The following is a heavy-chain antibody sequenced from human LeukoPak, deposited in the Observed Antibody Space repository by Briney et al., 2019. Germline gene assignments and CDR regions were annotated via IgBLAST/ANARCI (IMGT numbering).Heavy chain of an antibody. V-gene: IGHV1-2*02. Sequence: ASVKVSCKASGYTFTGYYMHWVRQAPGQGLEWMGWINPNSGGTNYAQKFQGRVTMTRDTSISTAYMEPSRLRSDDTAVYYCARDVNGGRRNYYYYMDVWGKGTTVTVSS. J-gene: IGHJ6*03. CDR1: GYTFTGYY. CDR2: INPNSGGT. D-gene: IGHD4-23*01. CDR3: ARDVNGGRRNYYYYMDV.